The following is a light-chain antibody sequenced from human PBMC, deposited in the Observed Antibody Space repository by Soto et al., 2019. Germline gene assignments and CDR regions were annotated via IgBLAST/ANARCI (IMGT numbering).Light chain of an antibody. Sequence: EIVLTQSPGTLSLSPGERATLSCRASQSVASSFIAWFQQKPGQPPRLLIYTASSRAPGIPDRFTASGSGTDFTLTISRLEPEDFAVYYCHKYGPSPLTFGGGTKVDI. CDR1: QSVASSF. V-gene: IGKV3-20*01. J-gene: IGKJ4*01. CDR2: TAS. CDR3: HKYGPSPLT.